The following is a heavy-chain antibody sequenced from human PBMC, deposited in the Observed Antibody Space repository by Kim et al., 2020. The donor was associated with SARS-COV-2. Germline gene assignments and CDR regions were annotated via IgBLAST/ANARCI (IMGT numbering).Heavy chain of an antibody. CDR3: ARQLGGALSYFDY. CDR2: IYYSGST. V-gene: IGHV4-59*08. J-gene: IGHJ4*02. D-gene: IGHD1-26*01. Sequence: SETLSLTCTVSGGSISNYYWSWIRQPPGKGLEWIGYIYYSGSTNYNPALKSRVTISVDTSKNQFTLKLSTVTAADTAVYYFARQLGGALSYFDYWGQGTLVTVSS. CDR1: GGSISNYY.